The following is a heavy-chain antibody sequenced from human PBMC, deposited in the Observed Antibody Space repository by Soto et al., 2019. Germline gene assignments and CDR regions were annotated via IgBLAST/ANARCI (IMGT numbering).Heavy chain of an antibody. V-gene: IGHV4-59*01. CDR1: GGSISSYY. CDR3: ARGYSSSWPYFDY. CDR2: IYYSGSN. Sequence: QVQLQESGPGLVKPSETLSLTCTVSGGSISSYYWSWIRPPPGKGLEWSGYIYYSGSNNYNPSLKSRVTVSVDTSKNQFSLKLSSVTAADTAVYYCARGYSSSWPYFDYWGQGTLVTVSS. J-gene: IGHJ4*02. D-gene: IGHD6-13*01.